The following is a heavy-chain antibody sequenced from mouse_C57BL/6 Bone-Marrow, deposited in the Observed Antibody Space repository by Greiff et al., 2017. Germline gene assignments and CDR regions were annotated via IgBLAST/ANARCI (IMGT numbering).Heavy chain of an antibody. CDR1: GFTFSSYA. CDR2: ISDGGSYT. V-gene: IGHV5-4*01. J-gene: IGHJ3*01. Sequence: EVKLTESGGGLVKPGGSLKLSCAASGFTFSSYAMSWVRQTPEKRLEWVATISDGGSYTYYPDNVKGRFTISRDNAKNNLYLQMSHLKSEDTAMYYCARDGGWLLPSWFAYWGQGTLVTVSA. D-gene: IGHD2-3*01. CDR3: ARDGGWLLPSWFAY.